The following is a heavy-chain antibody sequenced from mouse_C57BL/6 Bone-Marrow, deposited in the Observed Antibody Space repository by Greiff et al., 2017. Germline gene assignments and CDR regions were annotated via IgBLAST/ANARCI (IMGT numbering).Heavy chain of an antibody. CDR2: IYPGNSDT. Sequence: EVQLQQSGTVLARPGASVKMSCKTSGYTFTSYWMHWVKQRPGQGLEWIGAIYPGNSDTSYNQKFKGKAKLTAVTSASTAYMELSSLTNEDSAVYYCTRGIYYDYSYFDYWGQGTTLTVSS. CDR3: TRGIYYDYSYFDY. V-gene: IGHV1-5*01. J-gene: IGHJ2*01. CDR1: GYTFTSYW. D-gene: IGHD2-4*01.